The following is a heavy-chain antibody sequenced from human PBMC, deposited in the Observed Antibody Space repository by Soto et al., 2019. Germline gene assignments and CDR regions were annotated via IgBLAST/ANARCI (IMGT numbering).Heavy chain of an antibody. V-gene: IGHV3-7*01. CDR2: TRQDGGQS. J-gene: IGHJ4*02. Sequence: ESGGGLVQPGGSLRLSCEASGFTLSSYWMSWIRQAPGKGLEWVANTRQDGGQSYLVDSVQGRFTISRDNAKNSVYLQMNSLRAEDTAVYYCVRYGSTGWHFDSWGQGTLVTVSS. CDR3: VRYGSTGWHFDS. CDR1: GFTLSSYW. D-gene: IGHD6-19*01.